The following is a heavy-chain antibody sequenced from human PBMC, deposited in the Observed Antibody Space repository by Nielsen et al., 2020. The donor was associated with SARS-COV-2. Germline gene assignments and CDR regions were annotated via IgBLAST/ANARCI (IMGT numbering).Heavy chain of an antibody. CDR3: ANTIWFGARGYGMDV. V-gene: IGHV3-30*18. Sequence: GGSLRLSCAASGFTFSSYGMHWVRQAPGKGLEWVAVISYDGSNKYYADSVKGRFTISRDNSKNTLYLQMNSLRAEDTAVCYCANTIWFGARGYGMDVWGQGTTVTVSS. CDR2: ISYDGSNK. CDR1: GFTFSSYG. J-gene: IGHJ6*02. D-gene: IGHD3-10*01.